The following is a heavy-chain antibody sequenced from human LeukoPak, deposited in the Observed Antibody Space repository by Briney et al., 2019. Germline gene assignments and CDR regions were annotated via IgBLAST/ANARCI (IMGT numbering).Heavy chain of an antibody. J-gene: IGHJ4*02. Sequence: GRSLRLSCEVSGVSFSDYEMNWVRRTPGKGREGVAQISSSARSISYADAVTCRFTISSENAKNSLFLHMNGLRVDDTAFYYYASEVYYGSGVYHDGSYWGEGALVTVSS. CDR3: ASEVYYGSGVYHDGSY. D-gene: IGHD3-10*01. CDR1: GVSFSDYE. V-gene: IGHV3-48*03. CDR2: ISSSARSI.